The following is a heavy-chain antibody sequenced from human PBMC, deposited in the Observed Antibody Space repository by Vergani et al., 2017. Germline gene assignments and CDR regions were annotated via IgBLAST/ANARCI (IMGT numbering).Heavy chain of an antibody. V-gene: IGHV3-30*02. CDR3: ATAGAAYCRGASCYDFFEY. D-gene: IGHD2-15*01. CDR2: TRYDGIVE. Sequence: QVHLVESGGGGVQPGGSLRLSCASSGFTFPNYGMHWFRQAPGKGLERVAFTRYDGIVEYYGDSVRGRFTISRDNSKNTLYLQMNRLIPEETAVYYCATAGAAYCRGASCYDFFEYWGQGTLVTVAS. J-gene: IGHJ4*02. CDR1: GFTFPNYG.